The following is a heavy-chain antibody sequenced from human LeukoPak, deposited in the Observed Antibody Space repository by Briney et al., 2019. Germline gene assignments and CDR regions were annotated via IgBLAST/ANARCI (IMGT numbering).Heavy chain of an antibody. V-gene: IGHV3-23*01. CDR2: ISGSGGST. Sequence: GGSLRLSCAASGFTFSSYAMSWVRQAPGKGLEWVSAISGSGGSTYYADSVKGRFTISRDNSKNTLYLQMNSLRAEDTAVYYCAKDRKIAQDKTWFWDYWGQGTLVTVSS. CDR1: GFTFSSYA. CDR3: AKDRKIAQDKTWFWDY. J-gene: IGHJ4*02. D-gene: IGHD3-3*01.